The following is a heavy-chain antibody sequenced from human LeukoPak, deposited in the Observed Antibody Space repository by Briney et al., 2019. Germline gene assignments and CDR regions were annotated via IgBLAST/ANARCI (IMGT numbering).Heavy chain of an antibody. V-gene: IGHV4-38-2*02. CDR2: IYHSGST. D-gene: IGHD6-6*01. Sequence: SETLSLTCTVSGYSISSGYYWGWIRQPPGKGLEWIGSIYHSGSTYYNPSLKSRVTISVDTSKNQFSLKLSSVTAAATAVYYCARDPSSIAARPVYYYYMDVWGKGATATVSS. CDR3: ARDPSSIAARPVYYYYMDV. CDR1: GYSISSGYY. J-gene: IGHJ6*03.